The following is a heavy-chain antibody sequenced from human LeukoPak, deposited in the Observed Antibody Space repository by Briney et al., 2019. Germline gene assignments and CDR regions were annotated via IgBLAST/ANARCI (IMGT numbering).Heavy chain of an antibody. V-gene: IGHV1-18*04. CDR2: ISAYNGNT. D-gene: IGHD6-13*01. Sequence: ASVKVSCKTSGYTFTDYYIHWVRQAPGQGLEWMGWISAYNGNTNYAQKLQGRVTMTTDTSTSTAYMELRSLRSDDTAVYYCARDRSSSSWHPDAFDIWGQGTMVTVSS. CDR1: GYTFTDYY. CDR3: ARDRSSSSWHPDAFDI. J-gene: IGHJ3*02.